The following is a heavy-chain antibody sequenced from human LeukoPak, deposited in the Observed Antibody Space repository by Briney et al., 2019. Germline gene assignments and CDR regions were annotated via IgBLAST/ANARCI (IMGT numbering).Heavy chain of an antibody. D-gene: IGHD6-13*01. CDR1: GFTFSSYG. Sequence: GGSLRLSCAASGFTFSSYGMHWVRQAPGKGLEWVAFIRYDGSNKYYADSVKGRFTISRDNAKNSLYLQMNSLRAEDTAVYYCARVWSPPYTSTWPDYFDYWGQGTLVTVSS. CDR3: ARVWSPPYTSTWPDYFDY. CDR2: IRYDGSNK. J-gene: IGHJ4*02. V-gene: IGHV3-30*02.